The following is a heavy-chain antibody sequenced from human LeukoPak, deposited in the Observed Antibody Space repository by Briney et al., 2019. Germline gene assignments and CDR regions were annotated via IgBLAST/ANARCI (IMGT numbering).Heavy chain of an antibody. CDR2: IWYDGSNK. J-gene: IGHJ4*02. V-gene: IGHV3-33*01. CDR1: GFTFSSYG. Sequence: GGSLRLSCAASGFTFSSYGMHGVRQAPGKGLEWVAVIWYDGSNKYYADSVKGRFTICRDNSKNTLYLQMNSLRAEDTAVYYCAREGGVIYLDYWGQGTLVTVSS. CDR3: AREGGVIYLDY. D-gene: IGHD3-16*01.